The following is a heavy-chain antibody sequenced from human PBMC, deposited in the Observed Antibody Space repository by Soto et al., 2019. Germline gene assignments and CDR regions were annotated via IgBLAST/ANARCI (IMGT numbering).Heavy chain of an antibody. CDR2: IIPIFGTA. D-gene: IGHD6-19*01. Sequence: GASVKVSCKASGGTFSSYAISWVRQAPGQGLEWMGGIIPIFGTANYAQKFQGRVTITADESTSTAYMELSSLRSEDTAVYYCARDWMYSSGWYLDYWGQGTLVTVSS. CDR1: GGTFSSYA. CDR3: ARDWMYSSGWYLDY. J-gene: IGHJ4*02. V-gene: IGHV1-69*13.